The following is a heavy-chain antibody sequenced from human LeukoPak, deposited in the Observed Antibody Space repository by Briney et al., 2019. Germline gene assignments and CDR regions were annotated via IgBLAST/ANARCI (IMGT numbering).Heavy chain of an antibody. CDR2: MNPNSSNT. CDR1: GYTFTSYD. V-gene: IGHV1-8*01. CDR3: ARAAQTSGYYFDY. J-gene: IGHJ4*02. D-gene: IGHD3-22*01. Sequence: ASVKVSCKASGYTFTSYDINWVRQATGQGLEWMGWMNPNSSNTGYALKFQGRVTMTRNTSISTAYMELSSLRSEDTAVYYCARAAQTSGYYFDYWGQGTLVTVSS.